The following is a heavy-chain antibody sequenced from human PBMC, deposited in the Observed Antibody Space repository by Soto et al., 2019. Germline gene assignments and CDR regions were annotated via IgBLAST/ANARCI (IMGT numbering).Heavy chain of an antibody. CDR2: ILYDGSNK. Sequence: PXGSLRLSSTASGFTFRSYGMHWVRQAPGKGLEWVAVILYDGSNKYYADSVKGRFTISRDNSKNTLYLQMNSLRAEDTAVYYCARDGVLRFLEWLPRPPGDYYYGMDVWGQGTTVTVSS. D-gene: IGHD3-3*01. CDR1: GFTFRSYG. CDR3: ARDGVLRFLEWLPRPPGDYYYGMDV. V-gene: IGHV3-33*01. J-gene: IGHJ6*02.